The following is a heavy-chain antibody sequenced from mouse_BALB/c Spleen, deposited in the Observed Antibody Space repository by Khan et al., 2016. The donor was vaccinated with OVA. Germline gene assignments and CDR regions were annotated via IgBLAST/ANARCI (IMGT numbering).Heavy chain of an antibody. CDR2: INPSSAYT. V-gene: IGHV1-4*01. CDR1: GYTFTSYT. CDR3: ASYYRYPAWFAY. Sequence: QVRLQQSGAELARPGASVKMSCKASGYTFTSYTMHWVKQRPGQGLEWIGYINPSSAYTYYNQKFRDKATLTADKSFSTAYMQLSSLTSEDSAVYYCASYYRYPAWFAYWGQGTLVTVSA. D-gene: IGHD2-14*01. J-gene: IGHJ3*01.